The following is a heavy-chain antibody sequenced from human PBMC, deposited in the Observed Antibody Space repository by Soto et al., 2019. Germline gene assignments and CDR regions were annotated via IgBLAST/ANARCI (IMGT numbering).Heavy chain of an antibody. J-gene: IGHJ4*02. D-gene: IGHD6-19*01. CDR3: VTHSSGWYFDY. CDR1: GFSFSSYA. V-gene: IGHV3-64D*06. Sequence: GXSVRLSCSASGFSFSSYALHWFRQAPGKGLEYVSTISSNGGSTYYADSVKGRFTISRDNSKNTLYLQMSSLRTEDTAVFYCVTHSSGWYFDYWGPGTLVTVSS. CDR2: ISSNGGST.